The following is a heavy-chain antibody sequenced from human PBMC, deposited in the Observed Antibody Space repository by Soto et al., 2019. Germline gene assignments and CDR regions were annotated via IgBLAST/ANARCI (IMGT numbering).Heavy chain of an antibody. CDR2: ISSSSSTI. D-gene: IGHD3-22*01. V-gene: IGHV3-48*02. J-gene: IGHJ4*02. Sequence: GSLRLSCAASGFTFNKYYMNRVRQAPGKGLEWVSYISSSSSTIYYADSVKGRFTISRDNAKNSLYLQMNSLRDEDTAVYYCARGGARYDSSGYYHYWGQGTLVTVSS. CDR3: ARGGARYDSSGYYHY. CDR1: GFTFNKYY.